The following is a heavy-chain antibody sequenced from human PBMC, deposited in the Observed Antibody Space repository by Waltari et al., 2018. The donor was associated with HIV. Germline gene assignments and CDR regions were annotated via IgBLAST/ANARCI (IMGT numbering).Heavy chain of an antibody. CDR2: IYYSGSS. D-gene: IGHD3-22*01. Sequence: QVQLQESGPGLVKPSQTLSLTXTVSGGSXSSGGYYWSWIRQXPGKGLEGVGYIYYSGSSYYTPSLKSRVTISVDTSKNQFSLKLSSVTAAXTAVYYCARGGNYYDSSGVDYWGQGTLVTVSS. CDR3: ARGGNYYDSSGVDY. J-gene: IGHJ4*02. V-gene: IGHV4-31*03. CDR1: GGSXSSGGYY.